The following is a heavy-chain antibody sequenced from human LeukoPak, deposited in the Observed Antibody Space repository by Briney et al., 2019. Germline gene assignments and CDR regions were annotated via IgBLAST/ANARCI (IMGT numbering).Heavy chain of an antibody. CDR3: TRDSALLGVAFDL. Sequence: PGGSLRLSCSASGFPFNTYAIHRVRQAPGKELEYVAGISSNGDNTDFADSAKGRFTISRDNSKSTLFLQMNSLRAEDTAVYFCTRDSALLGVAFDLWGQGTVVTVSS. CDR1: GFPFNTYA. J-gene: IGHJ3*01. CDR2: ISSNGDNT. V-gene: IGHV3-64D*06. D-gene: IGHD2-15*01.